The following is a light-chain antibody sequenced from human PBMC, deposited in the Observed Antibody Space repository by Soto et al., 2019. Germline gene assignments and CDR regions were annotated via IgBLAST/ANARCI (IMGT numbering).Light chain of an antibody. J-gene: IGLJ2*01. V-gene: IGLV3-21*02. Sequence: SSELTQPPSVSVAPGPTARITGGGKNIGSKSVHWYQQKPGQAPVLVVDDDSDRPSGIPERFSGSNSGNTATLTISRVEAGDEGDYYCQVWDSSSDLPVFGGGTKVTVL. CDR3: QVWDSSSDLPV. CDR1: NIGSKS. CDR2: DDS.